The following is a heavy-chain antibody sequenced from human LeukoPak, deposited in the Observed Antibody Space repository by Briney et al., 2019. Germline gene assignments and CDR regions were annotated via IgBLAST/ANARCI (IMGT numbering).Heavy chain of an antibody. CDR3: AKGYNYYGSSGYYYLFDS. V-gene: IGHV3-20*01. J-gene: IGHJ4*02. CDR1: GFTFDDYG. CDR2: INWNGAST. Sequence: GGSLRLSCVASGFTFDDYGMSWVRQVPGKGLEWVSGINWNGASTGYADSVKGRFTISRDNAKNSLNLQMNSLRAEDTALYHCAKGYNYYGSSGYYYLFDSWGQGTLVTVSS. D-gene: IGHD3-22*01.